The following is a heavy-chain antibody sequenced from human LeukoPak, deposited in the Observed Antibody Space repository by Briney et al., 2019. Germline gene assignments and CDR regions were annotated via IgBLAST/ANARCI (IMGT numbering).Heavy chain of an antibody. CDR2: INHSGST. J-gene: IGHJ4*02. V-gene: IGHV4-34*01. D-gene: IGHD2-2*01. CDR1: GVYFSGYY. Sequence: SETLSLTCAVYGVYFSGYYWSWIRQPPGKGLEWIGEINHSGSTNYNPSLKSRVTISVDTSNNQFSLKLSSVTAADTAVYYCAKVPAAMGYSDYWGQGTLVTVSS. CDR3: AKVPAAMGYSDY.